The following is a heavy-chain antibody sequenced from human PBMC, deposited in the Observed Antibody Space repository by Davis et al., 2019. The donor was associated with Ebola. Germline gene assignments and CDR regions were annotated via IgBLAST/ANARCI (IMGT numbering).Heavy chain of an antibody. CDR1: GFTFSSYA. CDR2: ISYDGSNK. V-gene: IGHV3-30*04. J-gene: IGHJ4*02. D-gene: IGHD6-19*01. Sequence: GGSLRLSCAASGFTFSSYAMHWVRQAPGKGLEWVAVISYDGSNKYYADSVKGRFTISRDNSKNTLFLQMNSLRDEDTAVYYCAKEKVSGSSYYLDYWGQGTLVTVSS. CDR3: AKEKVSGSSYYLDY.